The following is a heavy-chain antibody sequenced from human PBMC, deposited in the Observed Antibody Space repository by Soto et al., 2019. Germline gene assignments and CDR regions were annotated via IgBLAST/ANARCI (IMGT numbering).Heavy chain of an antibody. V-gene: IGHV6-1*01. Sequence: QVQLQQSGPGLVKPSQTLSLTCAISGDSVSTNIAAWNWIRQSPSRGLEWLGRTYYRSKWYNDYAVSVKSRITIKPDTSKNQFSLQQNSVTPEDTGVYYCAKGSRGVAGFDYWGQGTLVTVSS. CDR3: AKGSRGVAGFDY. D-gene: IGHD6-19*01. CDR1: GDSVSTNIAA. CDR2: TYYRSKWYN. J-gene: IGHJ4*02.